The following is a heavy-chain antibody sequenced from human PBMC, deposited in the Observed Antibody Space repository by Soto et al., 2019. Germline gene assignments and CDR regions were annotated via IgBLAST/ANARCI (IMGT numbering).Heavy chain of an antibody. J-gene: IGHJ4*02. CDR1: GFTFSTYA. D-gene: IGHD3-22*01. CDR3: ARDTAERYYDSSGYTLDY. CDR2: ISYGGSIK. Sequence: GGSLRLSCAASGFTFSTYAMHWVRQAPGKGLEWVAIISYGGSIKYYADSVKGRFTISRDISKNTLYLQMNSLRVEDTAVYYCARDTAERYYDSSGYTLDYWGQGTLVTVSS. V-gene: IGHV3-30-3*01.